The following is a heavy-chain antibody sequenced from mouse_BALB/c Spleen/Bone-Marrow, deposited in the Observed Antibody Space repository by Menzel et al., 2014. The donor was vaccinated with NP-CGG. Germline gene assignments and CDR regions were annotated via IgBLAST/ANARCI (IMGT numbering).Heavy chain of an antibody. Sequence: LQESGALVKISCRASGYTFTSYDINWVKQRPGQGLEWIGWIYPGDGSTMYNEKFNGKATLTADKSSSTAYMQLSSLTSENSAVYFCARSGSYYYGAYWYFDVWGAGTTVTASS. CDR3: ARSGSYYYGAYWYFDV. J-gene: IGHJ1*01. CDR2: IYPGDGST. CDR1: GYTFTSYD. V-gene: IGHV1S33*01. D-gene: IGHD1-1*01.